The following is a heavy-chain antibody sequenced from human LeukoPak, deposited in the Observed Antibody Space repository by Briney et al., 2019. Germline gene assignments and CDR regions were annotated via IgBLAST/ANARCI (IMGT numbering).Heavy chain of an antibody. CDR2: INPSGGST. Sequence: ASVKVSCKASGYTFTSYYMHWVRQAPGQGLEWMGIINPSGGSTSYAQKFQGRVTMTRDTTTSTDYMELSSLRSEDTAVYYCARGRNTMVRGVINGLGYWGQGTLVTVSS. CDR3: ARGRNTMVRGVINGLGY. CDR1: GYTFTSYY. V-gene: IGHV1-46*01. J-gene: IGHJ4*02. D-gene: IGHD3-10*01.